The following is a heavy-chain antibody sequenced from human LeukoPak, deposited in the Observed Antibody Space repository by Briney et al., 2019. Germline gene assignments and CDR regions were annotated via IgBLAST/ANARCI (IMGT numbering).Heavy chain of an antibody. CDR1: GYTFTSYW. Sequence: GESLKISFKGSGYTFTSYWIGWVRQMPGKGLEWMGIIYPGDYDTRYSPSFQGQVTISADKSISTAYLQWSSLKASDTAMYYCARPRYYGSGSLDYWGQGTLVTVSS. V-gene: IGHV5-51*01. CDR2: IYPGDYDT. J-gene: IGHJ4*02. D-gene: IGHD3-10*01. CDR3: ARPRYYGSGSLDY.